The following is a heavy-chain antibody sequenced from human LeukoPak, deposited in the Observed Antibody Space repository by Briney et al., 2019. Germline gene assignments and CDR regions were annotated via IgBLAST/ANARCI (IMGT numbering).Heavy chain of an antibody. CDR2: IYHSGST. CDR3: ARVESYGGNSRYYYYYMDV. D-gene: IGHD4-23*01. CDR1: GYSISSGYY. J-gene: IGHJ6*03. V-gene: IGHV4-38-2*01. Sequence: PSETLSLTCAVSGYSISSGYYWGWIRQPPGKGLEWIGSIYHSGSTYYNPSLKSRVTISVDTSKNQFSLKLSSVTAADTAVYYCARVESYGGNSRYYYYYMDVWGKGTTVTVSS.